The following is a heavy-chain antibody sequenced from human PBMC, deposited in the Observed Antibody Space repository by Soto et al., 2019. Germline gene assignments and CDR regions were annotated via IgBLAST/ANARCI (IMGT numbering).Heavy chain of an antibody. J-gene: IGHJ4*02. CDR3: XXXXXXXXXXXXXXDY. CDR2: IRSKANNYAT. CDR1: GFTFSGSA. Sequence: EVQLVESGGGLVQPGGSLKLSCAASGFTFSGSAMHWVRQATGKGLEXXXXIRSKANNYATAYAASVRGTFTISRDDSXXXXXXXXXXXXXXXXXXXXXXXXXXXXXXXXXXXDYWGQGTLVTVSS. V-gene: IGHV3-73*02.